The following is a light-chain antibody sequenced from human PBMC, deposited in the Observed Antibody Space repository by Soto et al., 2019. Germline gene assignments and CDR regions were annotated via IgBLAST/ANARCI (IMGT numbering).Light chain of an antibody. CDR2: DAS. V-gene: IGKV1-33*01. CDR1: HDIRNY. J-gene: IGKJ4*01. Sequence: DIQMTQSPSSMSASVGDRVTITCQASHDIRNYLNWYQQKPGQAPKLLIHDASRLQTGVPSRFSGSGSGTDFIFTITSLQPDDIATYHCQQYDNLPLTFGGGTKVEI. CDR3: QQYDNLPLT.